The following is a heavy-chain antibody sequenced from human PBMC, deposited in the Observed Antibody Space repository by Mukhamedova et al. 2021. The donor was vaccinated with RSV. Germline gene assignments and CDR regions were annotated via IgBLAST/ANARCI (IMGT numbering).Heavy chain of an antibody. Sequence: TISRDNSKNTLYLQMNSLRAEDTAMYYCARGDPDYWGQGTLVTVSS. CDR3: ARGDPDY. D-gene: IGHD2-21*02. V-gene: IGHV3-30*01. J-gene: IGHJ4*02.